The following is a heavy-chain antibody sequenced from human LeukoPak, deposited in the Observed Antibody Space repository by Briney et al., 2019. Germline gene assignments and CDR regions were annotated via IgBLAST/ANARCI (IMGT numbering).Heavy chain of an antibody. J-gene: IGHJ1*01. V-gene: IGHV3-30*19. CDR2: ISYDGSNK. CDR3: ARAGLRYFDWLLYFQH. CDR1: GFTFSSYG. D-gene: IGHD3-9*01. Sequence: GGSLRLSCAASGFTFSSYGMHWVRQAPGKGLEWVAVISYDGSNKYYADSVKGRFTISRDNSKNTLYLQMNSLRAEGTAVYYCARAGLRYFDWLLYFQHWGQGTLVTVSS.